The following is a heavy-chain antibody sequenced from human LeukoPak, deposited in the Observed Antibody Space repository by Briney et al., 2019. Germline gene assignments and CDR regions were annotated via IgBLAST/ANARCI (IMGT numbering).Heavy chain of an antibody. CDR2: ISAYNGKT. CDR1: GYTFTSYS. Sequence: ASVKVSCKASGYTFTSYSISWVRQAPGQGLEWMGWISAYNGKTNYAQKLQGRVTMTTDTSTSTAYMELRSLRSDDTAVYYCASGVATRGDAFDIWGQGTMVNVSS. V-gene: IGHV1-18*01. D-gene: IGHD5-24*01. CDR3: ASGVATRGDAFDI. J-gene: IGHJ3*02.